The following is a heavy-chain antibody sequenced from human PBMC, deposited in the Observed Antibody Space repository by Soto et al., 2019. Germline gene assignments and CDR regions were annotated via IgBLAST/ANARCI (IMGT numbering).Heavy chain of an antibody. J-gene: IGHJ4*02. CDR2: ISYDGSNK. CDR1: GFTFSSYG. CDR3: AKAHPTYGDYVGYFDD. D-gene: IGHD4-17*01. Sequence: GGSLRLSCAASGFTFSSYGMHWVRQAPGKGLEWVAVISYDGSNKYYADSVKGRFTIARDNSKNTLYLQMNSLRAEDTAVYYCAKAHPTYGDYVGYFDDWGQGTLVTVSS. V-gene: IGHV3-30*18.